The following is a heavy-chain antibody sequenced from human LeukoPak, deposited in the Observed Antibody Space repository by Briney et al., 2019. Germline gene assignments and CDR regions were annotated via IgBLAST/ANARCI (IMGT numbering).Heavy chain of an antibody. Sequence: GRSLRLSCAASGFTFSSYAMHWVRQAPGKGLEWVAVISYDGSNKYYADSVKGRFTISRDNSKNTLYLQMNSLRAEDTAVYYCARVSSAVDAFDIWGQGTMVTVSS. CDR3: ARVSSAVDAFDI. J-gene: IGHJ3*02. D-gene: IGHD6-25*01. V-gene: IGHV3-30-3*01. CDR1: GFTFSSYA. CDR2: ISYDGSNK.